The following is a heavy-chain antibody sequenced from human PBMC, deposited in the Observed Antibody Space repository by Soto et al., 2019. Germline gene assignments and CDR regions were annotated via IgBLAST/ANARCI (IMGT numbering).Heavy chain of an antibody. CDR2: IYNSGGT. D-gene: IGHD6-6*01. V-gene: IGHV4-61*01. Sequence: QVQLQESGPGLVKPSETLSLTCTVSGGSVSSGSYSWSWIRQPPGKGLEWIGYIYNSGGTNYNPSLKSRVTISVDTSKNQFSLKRSSVTAADTAVYYCARVGVRLGRIAARPQADPYYYAMDVWGQGTTVTVSS. CDR1: GGSVSSGSYS. J-gene: IGHJ6*02. CDR3: ARVGVRLGRIAARPQADPYYYAMDV.